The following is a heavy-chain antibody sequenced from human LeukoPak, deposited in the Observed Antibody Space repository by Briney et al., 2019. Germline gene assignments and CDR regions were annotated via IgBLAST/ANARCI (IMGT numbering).Heavy chain of an antibody. CDR1: GGTFSSYA. CDR2: IIPMFGTA. Sequence: SVKVSCKASGGTFSSYAISWVRQAPGQGLEWMGGIIPMFGTANYAQKFQGRVTITTDESTSTAYMELSSLRSEDTAVYYCARVPIPGFLEWFDPDNWFDPWGQGTLVTVSS. D-gene: IGHD3-3*01. J-gene: IGHJ5*02. CDR3: ARVPIPGFLEWFDPDNWFDP. V-gene: IGHV1-69*05.